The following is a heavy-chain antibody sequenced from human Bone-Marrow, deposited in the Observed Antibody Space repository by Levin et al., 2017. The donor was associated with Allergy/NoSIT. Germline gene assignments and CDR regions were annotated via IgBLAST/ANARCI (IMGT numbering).Heavy chain of an antibody. V-gene: IGHV4-61*01. CDR1: GGSVSSGSYY. D-gene: IGHD6-19*01. CDR2: IYYSGST. J-gene: IGHJ4*02. CDR3: ASTPGIAVAGEFDY. Sequence: SQTLSLTCTVSGGSVSSGSYYWSWIRQPPGKGLEWIGYIYYSGSTNYNPSLKSRVTISVDTSKNQFSLKLSSVTAADTAVYYCASTPGIAVAGEFDYWGQGTLVTVSS.